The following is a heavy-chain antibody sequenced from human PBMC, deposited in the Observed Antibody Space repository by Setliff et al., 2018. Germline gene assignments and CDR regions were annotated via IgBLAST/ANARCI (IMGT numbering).Heavy chain of an antibody. CDR2: INRSGST. CDR1: GQSFSFYY. CDR3: ARGPPGYYYYMNV. V-gene: IGHV4-34*01. Sequence: SETLSLTCAVFGQSFSFYYWNWIRQSPGKGLEWIGEINRSGSTNYNPSLKSRVTISVDTSKNQFSLKLSSVTEADTAVYYCARGPPGYYYYMNVWGQGTTVTVSS. J-gene: IGHJ6*03.